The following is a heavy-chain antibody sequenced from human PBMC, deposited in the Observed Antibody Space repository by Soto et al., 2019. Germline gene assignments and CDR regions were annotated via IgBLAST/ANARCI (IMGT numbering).Heavy chain of an antibody. V-gene: IGHV3-23*01. Sequence: EVQLLESGGGLVQPGGSLRLSCAASGFTFSSYAMSWVRQAPGKGLEWVSAISGSGGSTYYADSVKGRFTISRDNSKHTLYLQMNSLRAEDTAVYYCAKAGEYSGYEYYYYYMDVLGKGTTVTVSS. CDR2: ISGSGGST. J-gene: IGHJ6*03. CDR3: AKAGEYSGYEYYYYYMDV. CDR1: GFTFSSYA. D-gene: IGHD5-12*01.